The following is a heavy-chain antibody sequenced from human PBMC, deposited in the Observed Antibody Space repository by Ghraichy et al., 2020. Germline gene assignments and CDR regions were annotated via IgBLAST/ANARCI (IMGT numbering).Heavy chain of an antibody. CDR3: ARRGGGRQPNWFDP. V-gene: IGHV4-39*01. J-gene: IGHJ5*02. CDR2: IYYSGST. D-gene: IGHD3-16*01. CDR1: GGSISSSSYY. Sequence: SETLSLTCTVSGGSISSSSYYWGWIRQPPGKGLEWIGSIYYSGSTYYNPSLKSRVTISVDTSKNQFSLKLSSVTAADTAVYYCARRGGGRQPNWFDPWGQGTLVTVSS.